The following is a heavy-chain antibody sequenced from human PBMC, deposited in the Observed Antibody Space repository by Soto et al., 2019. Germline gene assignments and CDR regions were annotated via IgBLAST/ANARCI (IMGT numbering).Heavy chain of an antibody. J-gene: IGHJ5*02. CDR2: INHTGGT. V-gene: IGHV4-34*01. Sequence: PAETLSLTCAVYGGSVNGYYWNWIRQPPGKGLEWIGEINHTGGTHYNPSLKSRVTMSVDTSKNQFSLRLSSVTAADTAIYYCATRITVFGMLIPPFDHWGEGNQVTVSS. D-gene: IGHD3-3*01. CDR1: GGSVNGYY. CDR3: ATRITVFGMLIPPFDH.